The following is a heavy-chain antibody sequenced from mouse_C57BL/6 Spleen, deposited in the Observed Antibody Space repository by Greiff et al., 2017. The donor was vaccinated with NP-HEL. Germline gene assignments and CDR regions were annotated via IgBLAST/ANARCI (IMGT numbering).Heavy chain of an antibody. D-gene: IGHD4-1*01. Sequence: EVKLVESGGDLAKPGGSVKLSCEASGFTFSSYGMPWVSQTPGKRLEWVGTISPGGSYTYYTDSVKGRCTSSRDNAKTTLYLQMSSLKSEDTAMDYCARQKLGLSWFAYWGKGTLVTVSA. J-gene: IGHJ3*01. CDR2: ISPGGSYT. CDR3: ARQKLGLSWFAY. CDR1: GFTFSSYG. V-gene: IGHV5-6*01.